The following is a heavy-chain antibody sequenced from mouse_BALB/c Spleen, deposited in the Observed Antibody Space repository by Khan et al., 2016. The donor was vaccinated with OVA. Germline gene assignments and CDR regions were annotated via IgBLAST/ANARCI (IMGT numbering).Heavy chain of an antibody. Sequence: QVQLQQSGAELVKPGASVKLSCKASGYTFTSYDINWVRQRPEQGLEWIGWMFPGDGSTKYNEHFKGKAKLTTDKSSSTAYMQLSRLTSEDSGAYFWARGGYGGFAYWGQGTRVTVSA. CDR2: MFPGDGST. V-gene: IGHV1-85*01. CDR1: GYTFTSYD. CDR3: ARGGYGGFAY. J-gene: IGHJ3*01. D-gene: IGHD2-14*01.